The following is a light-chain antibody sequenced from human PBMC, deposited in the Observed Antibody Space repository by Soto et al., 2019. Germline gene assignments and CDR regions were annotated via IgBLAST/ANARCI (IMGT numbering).Light chain of an antibody. J-gene: IGLJ1*01. CDR2: NVS. CDR1: TSDVGGYNY. V-gene: IGLV2-14*03. CDR3: SSYTSSSTV. Sequence: QSALTQPASVSGSPGQSITLSCTGTTSDVGGYNYVSWYQHHPGKAPKLMIYNVSNRPSGVSNRFSGSKSGNTASLTISGRQAEDEADYYCSSYTSSSTVFGTGTKLTVL.